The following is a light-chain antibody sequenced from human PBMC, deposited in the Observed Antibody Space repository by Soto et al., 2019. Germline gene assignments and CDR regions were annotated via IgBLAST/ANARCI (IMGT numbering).Light chain of an antibody. V-gene: IGLV1-40*01. J-gene: IGLJ2*01. CDR3: QSYDRGLSGHVV. Sequence: QSVLTQPTSLSGAPGQGVPISCTGCSSNIGAGFDVYWYQQLPGAAPKLLIHHTNTRPSGVPDRISGSKSGTSASLAITGRQAEDEADYYCQSYDRGLSGHVVFGGGTKLTVL. CDR1: SSNIGAGFD. CDR2: HTN.